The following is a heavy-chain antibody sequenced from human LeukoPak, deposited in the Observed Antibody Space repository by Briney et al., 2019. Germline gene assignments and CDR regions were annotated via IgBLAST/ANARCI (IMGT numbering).Heavy chain of an antibody. CDR2: IYYSGST. CDR3: ARVDYYDSSVFDY. J-gene: IGHJ4*02. Sequence: SETLSLTCTVSGGSISSYYWSWVRQPPGKGLEWIGYIYYSGSTNYNPSLKSRVTISVDTSKNQFSLILNSVTAADTAVYYCARVDYYDSSVFDYWGQGTLVTVSS. CDR1: GGSISSYY. D-gene: IGHD3-22*01. V-gene: IGHV4-59*01.